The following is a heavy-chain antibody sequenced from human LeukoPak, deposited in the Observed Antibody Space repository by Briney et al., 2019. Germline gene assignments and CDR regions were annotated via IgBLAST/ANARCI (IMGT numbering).Heavy chain of an antibody. Sequence: GGSLRLSCAASGFTFKTYDMNWVRQAPGKGLEWVANIKQDGSEKYYVDSVKGRFTISRDNAKNSLYLQMNSLRAEDTAVYYCARAAAVADWFDPWGQGTLVTVSS. CDR3: ARAAAVADWFDP. CDR2: IKQDGSEK. J-gene: IGHJ5*02. CDR1: GFTFKTYD. D-gene: IGHD6-13*01. V-gene: IGHV3-7*01.